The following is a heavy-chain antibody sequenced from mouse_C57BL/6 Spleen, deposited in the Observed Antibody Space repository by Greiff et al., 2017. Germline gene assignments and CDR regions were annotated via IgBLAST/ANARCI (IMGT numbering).Heavy chain of an antibody. CDR2: IRNKANGYTT. CDR3: ARERKAAY. CDR1: GFTFTDYY. V-gene: IGHV7-3*01. Sequence: EVQGVESGGGLVQPGGSLSLSCAASGFTFTDYYMSWVRQPPGKALEWLGFIRNKANGYTTEYSVSVKGRFTISRDNSTSILYLQMNALRAEASATYYCARERKAAYWGQGTLVTVSA. J-gene: IGHJ3*01.